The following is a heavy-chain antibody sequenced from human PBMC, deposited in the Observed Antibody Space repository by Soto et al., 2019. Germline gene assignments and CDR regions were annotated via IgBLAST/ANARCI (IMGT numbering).Heavy chain of an antibody. CDR1: GFTFTDYA. CDR3: ARGSSGYISSWYYFDS. CDR2: ISGIGGST. V-gene: IGHV3-23*01. D-gene: IGHD6-13*01. J-gene: IGHJ4*02. Sequence: RLSCAASGFTFTDYALSWVRQAPGKGLEWVATISGIGGSTYLADSVKGRLSISRDNSKNTVSLLMNSLRAEDTAVYFCARGSSGYISSWYYFDSWGRGTLVTVSS.